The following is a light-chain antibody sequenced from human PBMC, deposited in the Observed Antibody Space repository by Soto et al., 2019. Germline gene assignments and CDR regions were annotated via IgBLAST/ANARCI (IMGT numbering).Light chain of an antibody. V-gene: IGKV3-20*01. Sequence: EIVLTQSPCTLSLSPGERATLSCRASQSVSSSYLSWYQQKPGQAHRLLLYGASSRANGLPDRFSGSGSGTDFTLTIIRLEPEDFAVYYCQQYGSSPRYTFGQGTKLEIK. J-gene: IGKJ2*01. CDR3: QQYGSSPRYT. CDR2: GAS. CDR1: QSVSSSY.